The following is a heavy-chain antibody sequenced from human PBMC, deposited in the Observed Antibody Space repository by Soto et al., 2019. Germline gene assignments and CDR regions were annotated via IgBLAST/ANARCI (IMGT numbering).Heavy chain of an antibody. CDR3: AKDLSSAPNIVVVPAGDRGWFDP. J-gene: IGHJ5*02. V-gene: IGHV3-23*01. D-gene: IGHD2-2*01. CDR1: GFTFSSYA. CDR2: ISGSGGST. Sequence: GGSLRLSCAASGFTFSSYAMSWVRQAPGKXLEWVSAISGSGGSTYYADSVKGRFTISRDNSKNTLYLQMNSLRVEDTAVYYCAKDLSSAPNIVVVPAGDRGWFDPWGQGTLVTVSS.